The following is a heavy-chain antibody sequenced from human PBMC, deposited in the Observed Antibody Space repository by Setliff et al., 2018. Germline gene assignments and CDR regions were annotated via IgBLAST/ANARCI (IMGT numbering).Heavy chain of an antibody. CDR2: IYIGGSA. V-gene: IGHV4-4*07. Sequence: SETLSLTCTVSGGSISSYYWSWIRQSAGKGLEWIGHIYIGGSANYNPSLKSRVTMSIDTSKNQFSLKLNSVTAADMAAYYCAREQWLDPPGYYYMDVWAKGTTVTVSS. CDR1: GGSISSYY. J-gene: IGHJ6*03. CDR3: AREQWLDPPGYYYMDV. D-gene: IGHD6-19*01.